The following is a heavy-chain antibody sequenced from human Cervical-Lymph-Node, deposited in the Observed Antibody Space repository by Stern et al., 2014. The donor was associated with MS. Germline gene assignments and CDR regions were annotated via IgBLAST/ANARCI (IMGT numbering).Heavy chain of an antibody. D-gene: IGHD3-3*01. V-gene: IGHV4-59*01. CDR3: AGYDFWTGYSLDY. J-gene: IGHJ4*02. Sequence: QLQLQESGPGLVKPSETLSLTCTVSGGSISTYYWSWIRQPPGKGLQWIGYIYYSGSTNYNPSLKSRVTMSVDTSKNQFSLKLSSVTAADTAVYYCAGYDFWTGYSLDYWGQGTLVTVSS. CDR2: IYYSGST. CDR1: GGSISTYY.